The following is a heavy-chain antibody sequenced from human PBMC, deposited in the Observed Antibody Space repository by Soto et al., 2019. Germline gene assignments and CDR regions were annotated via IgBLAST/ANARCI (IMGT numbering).Heavy chain of an antibody. V-gene: IGHV4-39*02. D-gene: IGHD3-3*01. CDR3: ARENYDFWSGYLPYYFDY. Sequence: TLSLTCTVSGGSISSSSYYWGWIRQPPGKGLEWIGSIYYSGSTYYNPSLKSRVTISVDTSKNQFSLKLSSVTAADTAVYYCARENYDFWSGYLPYYFDYWGQGTLVTVSS. CDR1: GGSISSSSYY. CDR2: IYYSGST. J-gene: IGHJ4*02.